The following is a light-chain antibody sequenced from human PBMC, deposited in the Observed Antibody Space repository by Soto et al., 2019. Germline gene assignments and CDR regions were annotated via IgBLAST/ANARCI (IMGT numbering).Light chain of an antibody. CDR3: QHHSNWLWT. Sequence: EIVLTQSPATLSLSPGERATLSCRASQSVRNSLAWYQQKPGQAPRLLMYAVATRATGIPARFSGSGSGTDFTLTISSLEPEDFAVYYCQHHSNWLWTFGQGTKVDIK. V-gene: IGKV3-11*01. CDR1: QSVRNS. J-gene: IGKJ1*01. CDR2: AVA.